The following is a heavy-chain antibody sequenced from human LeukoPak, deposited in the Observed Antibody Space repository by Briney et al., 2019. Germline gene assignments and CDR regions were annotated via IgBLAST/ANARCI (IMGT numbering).Heavy chain of an antibody. CDR2: INAGNNYT. CDR1: EYTFTSYA. CDR3: ARDTATYSTGWYLRWFDP. V-gene: IGHV1-3*01. Sequence: ASVKVSCKASEYTFTSYAIHWVRQAPGQRLEWMGWINAGNNYTKYSQKFQGRVTITRDTSASTVYMELSNLRSEDTALYFCARDTATYSTGWYLRWFDPWGQGTLVTVSS. D-gene: IGHD6-19*01. J-gene: IGHJ5*02.